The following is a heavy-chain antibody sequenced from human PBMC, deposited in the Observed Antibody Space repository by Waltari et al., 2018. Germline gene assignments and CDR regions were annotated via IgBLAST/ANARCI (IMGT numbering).Heavy chain of an antibody. Sequence: QVQLQESGPGLVKPSETLSLTCAVSGYSISSGYYWGWIRQPPGKGLEWIGSIYHSGRTYYNPALKSRVTISVDTSKNQFSRKRSSVTAADTAVYYCARVYIRQQLVPDPCYFDYWGQGTLVTVSS. V-gene: IGHV4-38-2*01. CDR3: ARVYIRQQLVPDPCYFDY. D-gene: IGHD6-6*01. J-gene: IGHJ4*02. CDR2: IYHSGRT. CDR1: GYSISSGYY.